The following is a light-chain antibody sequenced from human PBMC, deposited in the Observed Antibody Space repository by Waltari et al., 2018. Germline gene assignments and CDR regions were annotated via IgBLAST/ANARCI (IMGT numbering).Light chain of an antibody. CDR1: KSVLSSTNSNNY. CDR2: WAS. V-gene: IGKV4-1*01. Sequence: DIVLTQPPDSLVLSLGERAPISCRPSKSVLSSTNSNNYLAGYQQRPGHPPNLLFYWASTRVSGVLDRFDGSAAGADFTLTLSSLQAWDLAVYYCQQYNTTPCTFGQGTRLESK. J-gene: IGKJ2*02. CDR3: QQYNTTPCT.